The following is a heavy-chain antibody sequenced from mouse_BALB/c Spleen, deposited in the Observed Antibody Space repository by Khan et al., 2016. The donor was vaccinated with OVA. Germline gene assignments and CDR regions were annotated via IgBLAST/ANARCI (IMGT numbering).Heavy chain of an antibody. CDR2: INTYTGEP. CDR1: GYTFTNYG. Sequence: QIQLVQSGPELKKPGETVKISCKASGYTFTNYGMNWVKQAPGKGLKWMGWINTYTGEPTYADDFKGRFACSLETSASTAYLQINNLKNADTAKYVCGRMKPYWSIDLWGAGTTVTVSS. CDR3: GRMKPYWSIDL. J-gene: IGHJ1*01. V-gene: IGHV9-3-1*01.